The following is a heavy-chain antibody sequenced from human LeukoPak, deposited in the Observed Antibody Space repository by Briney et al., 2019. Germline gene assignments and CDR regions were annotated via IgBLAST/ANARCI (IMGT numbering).Heavy chain of an antibody. CDR3: GRDYYGSIDY. CDR1: GFSFGTYW. J-gene: IGHJ4*02. CDR2: IKDGERGK. D-gene: IGHD3-10*01. V-gene: IGHV3-74*01. Sequence: PGGSLRLSCVGSGFSFGTYWMNWVRLAPGKGQGWVSHIKDGERGKDYADSVKGRFTFSRDNAKNTLYLQMNSLRVEDTGVYYCGRDYYGSIDYWGQGAQVTVSS.